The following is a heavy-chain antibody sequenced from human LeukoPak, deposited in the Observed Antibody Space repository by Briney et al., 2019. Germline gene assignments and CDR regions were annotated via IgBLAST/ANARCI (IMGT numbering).Heavy chain of an antibody. Sequence: PGGSLRLSCAASGFTFSSYGMNWVRQAPGKGLEWVSAISGSGGSTYYADSVKGRFTISRDNSKNTLYLQMNSLRAEDTAVYYCAKVADYGDYFDYWGQGTLVTVSS. D-gene: IGHD4-17*01. CDR1: GFTFSSYG. CDR3: AKVADYGDYFDY. CDR2: ISGSGGST. J-gene: IGHJ4*02. V-gene: IGHV3-23*01.